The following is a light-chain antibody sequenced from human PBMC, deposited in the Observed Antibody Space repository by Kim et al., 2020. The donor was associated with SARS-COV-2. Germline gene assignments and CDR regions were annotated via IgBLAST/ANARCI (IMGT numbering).Light chain of an antibody. V-gene: IGKV3-15*01. J-gene: IGKJ1*01. CDR3: QQYNNWWT. CDR2: GAS. Sequence: AVPPGERATLSCRASQSVSSNLAWYQQKPGQAPRLLIYGASTRATGIPARFSGSGSGTEFTLTISSLQSEDFAVYYCQQYNNWWTFGQGTKVDIK. CDR1: QSVSSN.